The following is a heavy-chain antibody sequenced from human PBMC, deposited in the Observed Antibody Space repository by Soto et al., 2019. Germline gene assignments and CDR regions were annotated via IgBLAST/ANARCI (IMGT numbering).Heavy chain of an antibody. Sequence: SETLSLTCTVSGGSISSSSYYWGWIRQPPGKGLEWIGSIYYSGSTYYNPSLKSRVTISVDTSKNQFSLKLSSVTAADTAVYYCARDGGITTLGNYYYYYGMDVWGQGTTVTVSS. CDR3: ARDGGITTLGNYYYYYGMDV. CDR2: IYYSGST. D-gene: IGHD1-20*01. J-gene: IGHJ6*02. V-gene: IGHV4-39*07. CDR1: GGSISSSSYY.